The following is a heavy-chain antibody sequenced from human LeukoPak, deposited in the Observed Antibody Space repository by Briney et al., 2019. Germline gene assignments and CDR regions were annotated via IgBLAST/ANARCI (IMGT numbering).Heavy chain of an antibody. CDR1: GYTFTGYY. CDR2: INPNSGGT. Sequence: ASVKVSCKASGYTFTGYYMHWVRQAPGQGLEWMGWINPNSGGTNYARKFQGRVTMTRDTSISTAYMELSRLRSDDTAVYHCARGPGAHGYFDYWGQGTLVTVSS. V-gene: IGHV1-2*02. CDR3: ARGPGAHGYFDY. D-gene: IGHD7-27*01. J-gene: IGHJ4*02.